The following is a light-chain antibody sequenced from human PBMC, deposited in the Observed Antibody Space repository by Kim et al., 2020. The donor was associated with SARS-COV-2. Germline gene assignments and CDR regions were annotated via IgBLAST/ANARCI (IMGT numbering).Light chain of an antibody. CDR3: QQYNSYSTT. J-gene: IGKJ1*01. Sequence: DIQMTQSPSTLSASVGDRVTITCRASQSISSRLAWYQQKPGKAPKLLIYKASSLESGVPSRFSGSGSGTEFTLTISSLQPDDFATYYCQQYNSYSTTFGQGTKVDIK. CDR1: QSISSR. V-gene: IGKV1-5*03. CDR2: KAS.